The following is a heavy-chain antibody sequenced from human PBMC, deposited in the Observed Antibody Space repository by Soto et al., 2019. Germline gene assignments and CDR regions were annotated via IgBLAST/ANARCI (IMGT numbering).Heavy chain of an antibody. J-gene: IGHJ6*02. V-gene: IGHV1-69*13. D-gene: IGHD2-2*01. CDR1: RCTYSDYT. Sequence: SATVPCPAYRCTYSDYTITCKHKAPGQGLEWMGEIIPRSATSNYAQKFQGRVTITADESTNTAYMELSSLRSEDTAVYYCAREGLVLVPTTVNSDYYYYAMDVWG. CDR2: IIPRSATS. CDR3: AREGLVLVPTTVNSDYYYYAMDV.